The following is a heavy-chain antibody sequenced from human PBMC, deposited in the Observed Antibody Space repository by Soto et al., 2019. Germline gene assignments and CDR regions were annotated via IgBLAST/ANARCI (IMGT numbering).Heavy chain of an antibody. D-gene: IGHD3-16*02. J-gene: IGHJ6*02. Sequence: PSETLSLTCTVSGGSISSYYWSWIRQPPGKGLEWIGYIYHSGSTYYNPSLKSRVTISVDRSKNQFSLKLSSVTAADTAVYYCASGYYDYVWGSYRPYGMDVWGQGTTVTVSS. V-gene: IGHV4-59*12. CDR3: ASGYYDYVWGSYRPYGMDV. CDR1: GGSISSYY. CDR2: IYHSGST.